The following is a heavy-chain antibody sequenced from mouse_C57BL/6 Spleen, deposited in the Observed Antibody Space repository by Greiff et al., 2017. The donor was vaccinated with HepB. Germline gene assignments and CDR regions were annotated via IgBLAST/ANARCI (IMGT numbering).Heavy chain of an antibody. CDR2: IYPGSGNT. J-gene: IGHJ3*01. D-gene: IGHD1-1*01. CDR3: ARSDYYGSSYIFAY. Sequence: VQLVESGPELVKPGASVKISCKASGYSFTSYYIHWVKQRPGQGLEWIGWIYPGSGNTKYNEKFKGKATLTADTSSSTAYMQLSSLTSEDSAVYYCARSDYYGSSYIFAYWGQGTLVTVSA. CDR1: GYSFTSYY. V-gene: IGHV1-66*01.